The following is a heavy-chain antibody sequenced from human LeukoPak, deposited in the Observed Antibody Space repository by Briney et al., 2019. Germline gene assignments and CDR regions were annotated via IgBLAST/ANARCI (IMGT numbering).Heavy chain of an antibody. Sequence: PSETLSLICAVYGGPFSGYYWSWIRQPPGKGLEWIGEINHRGSTNYNPSLKSRVTISVDTSKNQFSLKLSSVTAADTAVYYCAILPSPYDILTVYYHVDWYFDLWGRGTLVTVSS. J-gene: IGHJ2*01. CDR2: INHRGST. V-gene: IGHV4-34*01. CDR3: AILPSPYDILTVYYHVDWYFDL. CDR1: GGPFSGYY. D-gene: IGHD3-9*01.